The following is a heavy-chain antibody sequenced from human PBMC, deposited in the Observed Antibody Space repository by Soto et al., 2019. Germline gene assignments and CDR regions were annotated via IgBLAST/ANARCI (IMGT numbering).Heavy chain of an antibody. V-gene: IGHV4-4*07. CDR2: IFSSGST. CDR1: GGSITDYS. J-gene: IGHJ5*02. D-gene: IGHD2-21*02. CDR3: ARDQGVVVTADNWFDP. Sequence: SETLSLTCTVSGGSITDYSWVWIRQPAGKGLEWIGRIFSSGSTNYNPSLKGRITMSLDTSKNQFSLKLDSATATDTAVYFCARDQGVVVTADNWFDPWGQGILVTVSS.